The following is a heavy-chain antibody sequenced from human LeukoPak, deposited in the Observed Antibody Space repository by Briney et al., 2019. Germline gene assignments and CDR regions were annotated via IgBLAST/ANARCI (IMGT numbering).Heavy chain of an antibody. D-gene: IGHD4-17*01. Sequence: GESLKISCKGSGYSFTNYCISWVRQMPGKGLEWIGRIDPSDSYTKYSPSFEGHVTISVDKSISTAFLQWNSLKASDSAMYYCATGASKVTTDFANYWGQGTQVAVSS. CDR2: IDPSDSYT. J-gene: IGHJ4*02. CDR3: ATGASKVTTDFANY. CDR1: GYSFTNYC. V-gene: IGHV5-10-1*01.